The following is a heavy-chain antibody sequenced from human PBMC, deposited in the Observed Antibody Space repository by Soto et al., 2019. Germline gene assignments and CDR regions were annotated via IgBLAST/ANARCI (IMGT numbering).Heavy chain of an antibody. J-gene: IGHJ4*02. Sequence: ASVKVSCKASGYTFTSYAMHWVRQAPGQRLEWMGWINAGNGNTKYSQKFQGRVTITRDTSASTAYMELSSLRSEDTAVYYCARETDYSEAFSYRGQGTLVTVSS. CDR2: INAGNGNT. V-gene: IGHV1-3*01. CDR1: GYTFTSYA. CDR3: ARETDYSEAFSY. D-gene: IGHD4-17*01.